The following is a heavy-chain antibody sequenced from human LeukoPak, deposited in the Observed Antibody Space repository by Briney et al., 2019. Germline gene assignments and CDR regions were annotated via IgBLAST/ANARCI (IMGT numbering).Heavy chain of an antibody. D-gene: IGHD3-16*01. J-gene: IGHJ5*02. CDR3: AKDGGWDNNWFDP. V-gene: IGHV3-30*02. CDR1: GFTFSGSA. Sequence: GGSLRLSCAASGFTFSGSAMHWVRRAPGKGLEWVAFIRYDGSNKYYADSVKGRFTISRDNSKNTLYLQMNSLRAEDTAVYYCAKDGGWDNNWFDPWGQGTLVTVSS. CDR2: IRYDGSNK.